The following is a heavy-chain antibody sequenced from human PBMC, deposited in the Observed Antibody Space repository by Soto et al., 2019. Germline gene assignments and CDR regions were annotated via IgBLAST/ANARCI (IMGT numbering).Heavy chain of an antibody. J-gene: IGHJ4*02. V-gene: IGHV3-30*09. CDR1: GFTFDSYA. D-gene: IGHD5-18*01. CDR3: ARASWDTVPLDY. Sequence: HPGGSLRLSCAASGFTFDSYALHWVRQAPGKGLEWVAVISYDGSDEFYADSVKGRFAISRDKSKNTMFLQMNSLRAEDTAVYHCARASWDTVPLDYWGQGNLVTVSS. CDR2: ISYDGSDE.